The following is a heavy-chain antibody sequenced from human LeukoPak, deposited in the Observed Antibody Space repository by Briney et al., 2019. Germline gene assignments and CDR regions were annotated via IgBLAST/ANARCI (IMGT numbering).Heavy chain of an antibody. V-gene: IGHV4-34*01. J-gene: IGHJ4*02. CDR3: ASSGRFRPPVY. D-gene: IGHD3-10*01. CDR1: GGSFSGYY. Sequence: SETLSLTCAVYGGSFSGYYWSWIRQPPGKGLEWIGEINHSGSTNYNPSLKSRVTISVDSSKNQFSLKLSSVTAADTAVYYCASSGRFRPPVYWGQGTLVTVSS. CDR2: INHSGST.